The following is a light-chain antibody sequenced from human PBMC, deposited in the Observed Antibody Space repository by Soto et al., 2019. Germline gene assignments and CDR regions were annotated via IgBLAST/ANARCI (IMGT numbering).Light chain of an antibody. Sequence: QSALTQPASVSASPGQTITISCTGTSSDVGGYNYVSWYQQNPGKAPKLMIYDVSNRPSGVSNRFSGSKSGNTASLTISGLQAEDEADYYCSSYTSSSTLYVCGAGTKLTVL. V-gene: IGLV2-14*01. CDR2: DVS. CDR3: SSYTSSSTLYV. CDR1: SSDVGGYNY. J-gene: IGLJ1*01.